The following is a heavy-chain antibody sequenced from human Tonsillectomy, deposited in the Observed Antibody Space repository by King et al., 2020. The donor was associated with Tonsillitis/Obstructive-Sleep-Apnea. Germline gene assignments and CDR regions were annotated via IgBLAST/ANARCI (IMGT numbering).Heavy chain of an antibody. CDR1: GYSSTSFW. CDR3: ASSPSGYYDSSGYYYAHGMDV. V-gene: IGHV5-10-1*01. D-gene: IGHD3-22*01. Sequence: QLVQSGAEVKKPGESLRISCKGSGYSSTSFWINWVRQMHGKGLEWMGRIDPSDSYSDYSPSFQGHVTISADKSISTAYLQWSSLKASDSAMYYCASSPSGYYDSSGYYYAHGMDVWGQGTTVTVSS. CDR2: IDPSDSYS. J-gene: IGHJ6*02.